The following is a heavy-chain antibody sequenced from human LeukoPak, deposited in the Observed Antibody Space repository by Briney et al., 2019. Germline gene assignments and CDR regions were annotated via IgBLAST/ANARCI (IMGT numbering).Heavy chain of an antibody. D-gene: IGHD2-21*01. V-gene: IGHV4-34*01. Sequence: SETLSLTCAVYGGSFSGYYWSWIRQPPGKGLEWIGEINHSGSTNYNPSLKSRVTISVDTSKNQFSLKPSSVTAADTAVYYCARGRVVILYWGQGTLVTVSS. CDR1: GGSFSGYY. CDR2: INHSGST. J-gene: IGHJ4*02. CDR3: ARGRVVILY.